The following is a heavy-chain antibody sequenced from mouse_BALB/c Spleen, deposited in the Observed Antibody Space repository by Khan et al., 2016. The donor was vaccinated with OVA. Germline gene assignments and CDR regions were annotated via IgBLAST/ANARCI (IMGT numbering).Heavy chain of an antibody. CDR3: ARGDGYRPLDS. CDR2: IYPGDGST. J-gene: IGHJ2*01. D-gene: IGHD2-3*01. Sequence: VQRVESGPELVKPGALVKISCKASGYTFTRYDINWVKQRPGQGLEWIGWIYPGDGSTKYNEKFKGKATLTADKSSSTAYMQLNSLTSENSAVYFCARGDGYRPLDSWGQGTTLTVSS. V-gene: IGHV1S56*01. CDR1: GYTFTRYD.